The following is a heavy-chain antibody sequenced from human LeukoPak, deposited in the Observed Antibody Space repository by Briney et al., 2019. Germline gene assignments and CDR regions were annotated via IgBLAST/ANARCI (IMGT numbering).Heavy chain of an antibody. V-gene: IGHV1-69*13. CDR2: IIPIFGTA. J-gene: IGHJ4*02. D-gene: IGHD3-10*01. Sequence: ASVKVSCKASGGTFNSYAISWVRQAPGQGLEWMGGIIPIFGTANYAQKFQGRVTITADESTSTAYMELSSLRSEDTAVYYCARSHPYGSGSYYNDPFFDYWGQGTLVTVSS. CDR1: GGTFNSYA. CDR3: ARSHPYGSGSYYNDPFFDY.